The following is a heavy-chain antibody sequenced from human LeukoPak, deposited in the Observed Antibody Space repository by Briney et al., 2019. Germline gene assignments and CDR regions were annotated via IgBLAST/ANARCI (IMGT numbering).Heavy chain of an antibody. CDR2: IYYSGTT. Sequence: TSETLSLTCRASGGSISSRSYYWGWIRQPPGKGLEWNGSIYYSGTTYYKPSLKSRVTISVDTSKNQFSLKLRSVTAADTAVYYGGSPGKLEPTARGYWGQGTLVTVSS. J-gene: IGHJ4*02. V-gene: IGHV4-39*01. D-gene: IGHD2-2*01. CDR3: GSPGKLEPTARGY. CDR1: GGSISSRSYY.